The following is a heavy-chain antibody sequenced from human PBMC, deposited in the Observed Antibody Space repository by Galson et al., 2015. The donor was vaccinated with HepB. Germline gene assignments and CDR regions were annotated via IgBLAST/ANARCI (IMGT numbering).Heavy chain of an antibody. CDR3: ARRISLVRGISTKPDYYYGMDV. V-gene: IGHV3-7*03. CDR1: GFTFSSYW. J-gene: IGHJ6*02. D-gene: IGHD3-10*01. Sequence: SLRLSCAASGFTFSSYWMNWVRQAPGKGLEWVAHINQDGSSKYYVDSVKGRFTISRDTAKDSVYLQLDSLRAEDTAVYYWARRISLVRGISTKPDYYYGMDVWGQGTTVTVAS. CDR2: INQDGSSK.